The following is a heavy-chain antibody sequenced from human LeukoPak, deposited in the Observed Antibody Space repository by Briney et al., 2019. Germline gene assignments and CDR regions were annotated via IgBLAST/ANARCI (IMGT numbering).Heavy chain of an antibody. Sequence: PGGSLRLSCAASGFTFSSYGMHWVRQAPGKGLEGVAVIWYDGSNKYYADSVKGRFTISRDNSKNTLYLQMNSLRAEDTAVYYCARDGGYSYGTIDYWGQGTLVTVSS. V-gene: IGHV3-33*01. CDR2: IWYDGSNK. D-gene: IGHD5-18*01. CDR1: GFTFSSYG. J-gene: IGHJ4*02. CDR3: ARDGGYSYGTIDY.